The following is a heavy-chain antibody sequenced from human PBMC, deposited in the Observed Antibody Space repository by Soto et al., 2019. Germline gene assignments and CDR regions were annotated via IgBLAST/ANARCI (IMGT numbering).Heavy chain of an antibody. CDR3: ARGEKLDCTNGVCYKYYYYGMDV. J-gene: IGHJ6*02. D-gene: IGHD2-8*01. Sequence: ASVKGSCKASGGTFSSYAISWLRQAPGQGLEWMGGIIPIFGTANYAQKFQGRVTITADESTSTAYMELSSLRSEDTAVYYCARGEKLDCTNGVCYKYYYYGMDVWGQGTTVTVSS. CDR2: IIPIFGTA. V-gene: IGHV1-69*13. CDR1: GGTFSSYA.